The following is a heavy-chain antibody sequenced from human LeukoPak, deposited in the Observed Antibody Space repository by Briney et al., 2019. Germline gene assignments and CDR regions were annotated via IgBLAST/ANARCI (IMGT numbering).Heavy chain of an antibody. J-gene: IGHJ4*02. CDR3: PRREYSSSFRDY. D-gene: IGHD6-6*01. CDR2: IRSKANSYAT. Sequence: GESLRLSCAASGFTFSGSAMHWVRQASGKGLEWVGRIRSKANSYATAYAASVKGRFTISRDDSKNTAYLQMNSLKTEDTAVYYCPRREYSSSFRDYWGQGTLLTVSS. CDR1: GFTFSGSA. V-gene: IGHV3-73*01.